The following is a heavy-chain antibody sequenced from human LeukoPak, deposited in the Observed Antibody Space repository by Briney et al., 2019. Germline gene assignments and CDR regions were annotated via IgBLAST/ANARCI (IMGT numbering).Heavy chain of an antibody. V-gene: IGHV4-59*01. D-gene: IGHD3-22*01. J-gene: IGHJ4*02. CDR3: ASYSYYYDSSGYFDY. CDR2: IYYSGST. CDR1: GGSISSYY. Sequence: SETLSLTCTVSGGSISSYYWSWIRQPPGKGLEWIGYIYYSGSTNYNPSLKSRVTISVGTSKNQFSLKLSSVTAADTAVYYCASYSYYYDSSGYFDYWGQGTLVTVSS.